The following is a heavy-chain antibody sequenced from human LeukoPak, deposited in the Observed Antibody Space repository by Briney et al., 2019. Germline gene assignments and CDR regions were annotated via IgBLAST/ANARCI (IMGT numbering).Heavy chain of an antibody. CDR3: ATRGRYYYDSSGIYGYFDL. CDR1: GYTLTELS. D-gene: IGHD3-22*01. J-gene: IGHJ2*01. V-gene: IGHV1-24*01. Sequence: ASVKVSCKVSGYTLTELSMHWVRQAPGNGLEWMGGFDPEDGETIYAQKFQRRVTMTEDTSTNTAYMELSSLRSEDTAVYYCATRGRYYYDSSGIYGYFDLWGRGALVTVSS. CDR2: FDPEDGET.